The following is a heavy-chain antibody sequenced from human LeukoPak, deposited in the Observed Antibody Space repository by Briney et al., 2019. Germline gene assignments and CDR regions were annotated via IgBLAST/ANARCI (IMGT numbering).Heavy chain of an antibody. J-gene: IGHJ4*02. Sequence: GESLKISCKGSGYSFTDYWIGWVRQMPGKGLEWMGIIYPGDSDTRYSPSLQGQVTISADKSINTAFLQWSSLKASDTAMYYCTRQRYFDYWGQGTLVTVSS. CDR3: TRQRYFDY. V-gene: IGHV5-51*01. CDR1: GYSFTDYW. CDR2: IYPGDSDT.